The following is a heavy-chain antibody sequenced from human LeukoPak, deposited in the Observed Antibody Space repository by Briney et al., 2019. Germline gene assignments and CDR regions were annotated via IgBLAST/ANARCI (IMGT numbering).Heavy chain of an antibody. D-gene: IGHD6-13*01. CDR1: GGTFSSYA. J-gene: IGHJ4*02. Sequence: SVTVSCKASGGTFSSYAISWVRQAPGQGLEWMGGIIPIFGTANYAQKFQGRVTITADESTSTAYMELSSLRSEDTAVYYCATDLALAAAGTTRDDYWGQGTLVTVSS. CDR3: ATDLALAAAGTTRDDY. V-gene: IGHV1-69*01. CDR2: IIPIFGTA.